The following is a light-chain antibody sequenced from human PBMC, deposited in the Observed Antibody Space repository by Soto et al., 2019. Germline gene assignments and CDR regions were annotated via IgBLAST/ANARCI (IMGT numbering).Light chain of an antibody. CDR2: GAS. V-gene: IGKV3-15*01. J-gene: IGKJ4*01. CDR3: QQYNIWPPLT. CDR1: ESVSSS. Sequence: EVVMTQSPATLSVSPGDSATLSCRASESVSSSLAWYQQKPGQAPRLLIYGASTRATGTPARFSGSGSGTEFNLTISSLQSEDFAVYYCQQYNIWPPLTFGGGTKVEI.